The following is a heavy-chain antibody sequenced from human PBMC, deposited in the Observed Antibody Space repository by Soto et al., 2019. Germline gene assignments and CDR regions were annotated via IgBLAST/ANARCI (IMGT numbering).Heavy chain of an antibody. D-gene: IGHD1-1*01. V-gene: IGHV4-59*08. CDR2: IYYSGST. CDR1: GGSISSQY. J-gene: IGHJ4*02. CDR3: ARLEELRYYFDY. Sequence: SETLSLTCTVSGGSISSQYWSWIRQPPGKGLEWIGYIYYSGSTNYNPSLKSRVTISVDTSKSQFSLKLNSVTAADTAVYYCARLEELRYYFDYWGQGTLVTVSS.